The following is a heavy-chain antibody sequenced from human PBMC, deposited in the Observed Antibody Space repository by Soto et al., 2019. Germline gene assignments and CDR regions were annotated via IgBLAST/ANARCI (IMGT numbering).Heavy chain of an antibody. D-gene: IGHD3-3*01. CDR1: GGSFSGYY. V-gene: IGHV4-34*01. Sequence: QVQLQQWGAGLLKPSETLSLTCAVYGGSFSGYYWSWIRQPPGKGLEGIGEINHSGSTNYNPSLKSRVTISVDTSKNQFSLKLSSVTAADTAVYYCARGRAYDFWSGYYTHFGYWGQGTLVTVSS. CDR2: INHSGST. J-gene: IGHJ4*02. CDR3: ARGRAYDFWSGYYTHFGY.